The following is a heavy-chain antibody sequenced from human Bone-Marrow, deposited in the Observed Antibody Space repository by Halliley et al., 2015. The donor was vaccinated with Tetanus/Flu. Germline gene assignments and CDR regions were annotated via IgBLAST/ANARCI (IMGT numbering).Heavy chain of an antibody. CDR2: ISPSGTT. Sequence: WIGSISPSGTTHSNPSFKSRLDMSKDMSKNQFSLKLTSVTAADTAVYFCARDNMSGSSVGHLGYWGRGTLVTVSS. CDR3: ARDNMSGSSVGHLGY. V-gene: IGHV4-30-2*05. D-gene: IGHD1-26*01. J-gene: IGHJ4*02.